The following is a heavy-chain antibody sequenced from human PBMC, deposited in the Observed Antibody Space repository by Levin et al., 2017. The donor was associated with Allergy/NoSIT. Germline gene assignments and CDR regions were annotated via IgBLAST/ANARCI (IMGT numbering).Heavy chain of an antibody. D-gene: IGHD6-25*01. CDR3: ARGEGGYQNDYSSMDV. V-gene: IGHV3-23*01. Sequence: GGSLRLSCVASGFTFSGYAMSWVAQAPGKGLEWVSAMSATGDRIYYADSMKGRFTISRDNSKNTLYLQMNSLRAEDTAVYYCARGEGGYQNDYSSMDVWGQGTTVTVSS. CDR2: MSATGDRI. J-gene: IGHJ6*02. CDR1: GFTFSGYA.